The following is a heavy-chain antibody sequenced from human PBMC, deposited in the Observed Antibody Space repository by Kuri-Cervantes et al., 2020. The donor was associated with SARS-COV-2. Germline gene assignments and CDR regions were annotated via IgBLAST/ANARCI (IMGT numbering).Heavy chain of an antibody. J-gene: IGHJ4*02. Sequence: GESLQIFCADSGLTFSSYGMRWVRHAPGEGMEWVAVISYDGSNKYYADSVKGRFTISSDNSKNTLYLQMNSLRAEDTAVYYCSKDLCGGECPRLDYCGQGTLFTGSS. CDR2: ISYDGSNK. CDR3: SKDLCGGECPRLDY. CDR1: GLTFSSYG. V-gene: IGHV3-30*18. D-gene: IGHD2-21*01.